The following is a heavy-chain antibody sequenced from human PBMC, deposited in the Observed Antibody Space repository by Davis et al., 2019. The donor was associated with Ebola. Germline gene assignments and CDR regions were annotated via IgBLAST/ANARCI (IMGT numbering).Heavy chain of an antibody. CDR3: ARDGGSGWFGGAY. Sequence: AASVKVSCKASGYSFTDDGISWVRQAPGQGLEWMGRIIPILGIANYAQKFQGRVTITADKSTSTAYMELSSLRSEDTAVYYCARDGGSGWFGGAYWGQGTLVTVSS. J-gene: IGHJ4*02. V-gene: IGHV1-69*04. D-gene: IGHD6-19*01. CDR2: IIPILGIA. CDR1: GYSFTDDG.